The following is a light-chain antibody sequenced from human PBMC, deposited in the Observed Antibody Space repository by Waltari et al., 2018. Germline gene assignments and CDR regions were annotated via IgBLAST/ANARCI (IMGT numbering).Light chain of an antibody. CDR1: QSVSSN. Sequence: EIVMTQSPATLSVSPGERATLSCRASQSVSSNLAWYQQKPGQAPRLLIYGASTRATGIPARFSGSGSGTEFTLPISSLQSADFAVYYCQQYNNWPPDTFGQGTKLEIK. J-gene: IGKJ2*01. V-gene: IGKV3-15*01. CDR3: QQYNNWPPDT. CDR2: GAS.